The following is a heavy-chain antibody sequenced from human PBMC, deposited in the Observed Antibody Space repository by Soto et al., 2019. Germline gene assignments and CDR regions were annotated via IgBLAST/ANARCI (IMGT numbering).Heavy chain of an antibody. CDR3: ARGLILWFGELSRRGGYYYYMDV. Sequence: QVQLQQWGAGLLKPSETLSLTCAVYGGSFSGYQWSWIRQTPVKGLEWIGGINDSGDINYNPSLKSRVTLLVDSPKKQISLRLSSVTAADTAVYYCARGLILWFGELSRRGGYYYYMDVWGKGTTVTVSS. CDR1: GGSFSGYQ. D-gene: IGHD3-10*01. V-gene: IGHV4-34*01. J-gene: IGHJ6*03. CDR2: INDSGDI.